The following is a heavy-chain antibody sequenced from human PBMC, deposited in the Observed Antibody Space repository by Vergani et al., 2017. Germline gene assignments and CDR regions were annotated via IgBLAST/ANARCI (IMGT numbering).Heavy chain of an antibody. V-gene: IGHV3-30*02. Sequence: VQLVASGGGVVQPGGSLRLSCAASGFTFNSYGMHWVRQAPGKGLEWVASIRSDESRRYYGDSMEGPFTISRDNSQSTLYLQMKSLRPEDTAVYYCAKEGGGYCSGGTCYPEYWGQGTLVIVSS. D-gene: IGHD2-15*01. CDR1: GFTFNSYG. CDR2: IRSDESRR. CDR3: AKEGGGYCSGGTCYPEY. J-gene: IGHJ4*02.